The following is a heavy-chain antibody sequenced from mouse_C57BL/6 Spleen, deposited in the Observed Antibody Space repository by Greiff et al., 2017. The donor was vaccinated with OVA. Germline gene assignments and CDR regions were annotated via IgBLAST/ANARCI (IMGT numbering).Heavy chain of an antibody. V-gene: IGHV1-52*01. D-gene: IGHD2-4*01. J-gene: IGHJ4*01. CDR2: IDPSDSET. Sequence: QVQLQQPGAELVRPGSSVKLSCKASGYTFTSYWMHWVKQRPIQGLEWIGNIDPSDSETHYNQKFKDKATLTVDKSSSTAYMQLSSLTSEDSAVDYCAIPLIYYDYNYAMDYWGQGTSVTVSS. CDR3: AIPLIYYDYNYAMDY. CDR1: GYTFTSYW.